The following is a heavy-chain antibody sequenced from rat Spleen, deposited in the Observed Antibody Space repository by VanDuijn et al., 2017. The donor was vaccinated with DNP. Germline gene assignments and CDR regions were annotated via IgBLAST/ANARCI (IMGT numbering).Heavy chain of an antibody. Sequence: EVQLVESGGGLVQPGRSLKLSCAASGFTFSDYYMAWVRQAPKKGLEWVASISYEGSSTYYGDSVKGRFTISRDNAKSTLYLQMNSLRSEDTATYFCAKDAFDYWGQGTLVTVSS. CDR2: ISYEGSST. CDR3: AKDAFDY. J-gene: IGHJ3*01. V-gene: IGHV5-22*01. CDR1: GFTFSDYY.